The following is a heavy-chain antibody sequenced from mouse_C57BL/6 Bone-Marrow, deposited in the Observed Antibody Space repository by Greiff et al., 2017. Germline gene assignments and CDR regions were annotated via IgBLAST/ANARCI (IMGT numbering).Heavy chain of an antibody. CDR3: ARGGYYYGSNFDY. Sequence: EVQGVESGGGLVKPGGSLKLSCAASGFTFSSYAMSWVRQTPEKRLEWVATISDGGSYTYYPDNVKGRFTISRDNAKNNLYLQMSHLKSEDTAMYYCARGGYYYGSNFDYWGQGTTLTVSS. V-gene: IGHV5-4*01. CDR1: GFTFSSYA. D-gene: IGHD1-1*01. CDR2: ISDGGSYT. J-gene: IGHJ2*01.